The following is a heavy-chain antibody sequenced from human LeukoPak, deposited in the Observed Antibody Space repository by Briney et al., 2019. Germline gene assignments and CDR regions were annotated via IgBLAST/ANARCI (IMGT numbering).Heavy chain of an antibody. CDR2: IYYSGST. V-gene: IGHV4-59*08. J-gene: IGHJ4*02. Sequence: PSETLSLTCTVSGGSISNYYWSWIRQPPGKGLECIGYIYYSGSTNYNPSLKSRVTISVDTSKNQFSLKLSSVTAADTAVYYCASLLWFGELPLDYWGQGTLVTVSS. CDR3: ASLLWFGELPLDY. D-gene: IGHD3-10*01. CDR1: GGSISNYY.